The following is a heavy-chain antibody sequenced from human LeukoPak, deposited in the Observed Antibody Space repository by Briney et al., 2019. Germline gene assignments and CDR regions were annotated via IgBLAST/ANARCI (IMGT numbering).Heavy chain of an antibody. J-gene: IGHJ4*02. D-gene: IGHD6-19*01. Sequence: ASVKVSCKASGYTFTGYYMHWVRQAPGQGLEWMGWINPNSGGTNYALKFQGRVTMTRDTSISTAYMELSRLRSDDTAVYYCARDGIAVAGSDPDYWGQGTLVTVSS. CDR3: ARDGIAVAGSDPDY. V-gene: IGHV1-2*02. CDR1: GYTFTGYY. CDR2: INPNSGGT.